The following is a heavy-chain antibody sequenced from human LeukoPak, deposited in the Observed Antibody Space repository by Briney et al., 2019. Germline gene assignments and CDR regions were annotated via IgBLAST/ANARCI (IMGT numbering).Heavy chain of an antibody. CDR2: ICPDGTVT. J-gene: IGHJ4*02. D-gene: IGHD5-12*01. CDR1: GFTFSTYS. Sequence: GGSLRLSCAASGFTFSTYSMHWVRQAPGKGPMWVSRICPDGTVTNYADSVKARFIISRDNARNTVYLQMNSLRVEDTAVYYCASFVDIVATTVDYWGQGTLVTVSS. CDR3: ASFVDIVATTVDY. V-gene: IGHV3-74*01.